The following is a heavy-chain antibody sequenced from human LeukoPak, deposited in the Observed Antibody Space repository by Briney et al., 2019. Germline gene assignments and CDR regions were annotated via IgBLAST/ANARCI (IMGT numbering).Heavy chain of an antibody. D-gene: IGHD6-19*01. CDR2: INDSAST. J-gene: IGHJ3*02. V-gene: IGHV4-34*01. CDR1: GGSFRGDS. CDR3: ATDGRAETDAQWLVCDI. Sequence: LETLSLTCAVSGGSFRGDSWSWIRQPPGQGLEWIGEINDSASTHYNPSLKSRVIISVDTYTHQLSLNLSSVTAADTAVYYCATDGRAETDAQWLVCDI.